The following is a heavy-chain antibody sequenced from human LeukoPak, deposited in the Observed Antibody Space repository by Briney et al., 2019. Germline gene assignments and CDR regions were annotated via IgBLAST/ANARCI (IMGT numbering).Heavy chain of an antibody. D-gene: IGHD3-9*01. V-gene: IGHV3-33*01. CDR2: IWYDGSNK. CDR1: GFTFSSYG. J-gene: IGHJ4*02. CDR3: ARANYDILTGYYNPYYFDY. Sequence: PGGSLRLSCAASGFTFSSYGMPWVRQAPGKGLEWVAVIWYDGSNKYYADSVKGRFTISRDNSKNTLYLQTNSLRAEDTAVYYCARANYDILTGYYNPYYFDYWGQGTLVTVSS.